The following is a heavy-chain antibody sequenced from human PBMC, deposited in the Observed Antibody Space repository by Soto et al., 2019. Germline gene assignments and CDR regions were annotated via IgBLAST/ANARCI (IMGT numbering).Heavy chain of an antibody. Sequence: PSETLSLTCAVYGGSFSGYYWSWIRQPPGKGLEWIGEINHSGSTNYNPSLKSRVTISVDTSKNQFSLKLSSVTAADAAVYYCAAIGTWFDPWGQGTLVTVSS. CDR3: AAIGTWFDP. CDR2: INHSGST. CDR1: GGSFSGYY. V-gene: IGHV4-34*01. J-gene: IGHJ5*02.